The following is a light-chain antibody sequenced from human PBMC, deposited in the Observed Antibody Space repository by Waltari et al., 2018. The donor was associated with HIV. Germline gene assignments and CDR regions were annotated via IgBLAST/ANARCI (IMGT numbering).Light chain of an antibody. V-gene: IGLV1-47*01. J-gene: IGLJ1*01. CDR1: SSNIANNY. Sequence: QSVLTQPPSVSGTPGQRVSISCSGSSSNIANNYVYWYHQPPGTAPKLLTHRNNPRPSGVPDRFSDSKSGTSASLAISGLRSEDEADYYCAVWDDSLRGSVFGTGTEVTVL. CDR3: AVWDDSLRGSV. CDR2: RNN.